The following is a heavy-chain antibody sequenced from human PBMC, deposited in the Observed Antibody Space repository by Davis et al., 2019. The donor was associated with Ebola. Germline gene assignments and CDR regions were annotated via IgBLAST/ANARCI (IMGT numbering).Heavy chain of an antibody. CDR3: AKDIVQGSSGWYDTYYYGMDV. CDR1: GFTFSSYA. CDR2: ISGSGGST. D-gene: IGHD6-19*01. V-gene: IGHV3-23*01. J-gene: IGHJ6*02. Sequence: GESLKISCAASGFTFSSYAMSWVRQAPGKGLEWVSAISGSGGSTYYADSVKGRFTISRDNSKNTLYLQMNSLRAEDTAVYYCAKDIVQGSSGWYDTYYYGMDVWGQGTTVTVSS.